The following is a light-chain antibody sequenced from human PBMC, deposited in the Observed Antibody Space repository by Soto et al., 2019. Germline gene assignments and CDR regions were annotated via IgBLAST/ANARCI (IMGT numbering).Light chain of an antibody. J-gene: IGLJ1*01. CDR2: GVS. CDR1: SSDIGGSNY. CDR3: YSSRSSSSTFDV. V-gene: IGLV2-14*03. Sequence: QSVLTQPASVSGSPGQSITISCAGTSSDIGGSNYVSWYQQHPGKAPKLMIYGVSNRPSGVSNRFSGSKSGNTASLTISGLQAEDEADYFCYSSRSSSSTFDVFGTGTKVTVL.